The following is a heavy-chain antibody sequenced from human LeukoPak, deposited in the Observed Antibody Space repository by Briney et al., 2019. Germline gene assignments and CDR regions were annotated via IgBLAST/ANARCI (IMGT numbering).Heavy chain of an antibody. V-gene: IGHV3-48*03. CDR2: ISSSGSTI. CDR3: ASFGYSSSWSDY. J-gene: IGHJ4*02. CDR1: GFTFSSYE. D-gene: IGHD6-13*01. Sequence: GGSLRLSCAASGFTFSSYEMNWVRQAPGKGLEWVSYISSSGSTIYYADSVKGRFTISRDNSKNTLYLQMNSLRAEDTAVYYCASFGYSSSWSDYWGQGTLVTVSS.